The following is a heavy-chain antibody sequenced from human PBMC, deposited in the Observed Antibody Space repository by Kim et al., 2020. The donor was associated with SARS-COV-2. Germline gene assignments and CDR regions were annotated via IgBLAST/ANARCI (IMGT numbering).Heavy chain of an antibody. J-gene: IGHJ4*02. Sequence: GGSLRLSCAASGFTFSSYAMSWVRQAPGKGLEWVSAISGSGGSTYYADSVKGRFTISRDNSKNTLYLQMNSLRAEDTAVYYCAKGAIVLMVYAPYFDYWGQGTLVTVSS. D-gene: IGHD2-8*01. V-gene: IGHV3-23*01. CDR1: GFTFSSYA. CDR3: AKGAIVLMVYAPYFDY. CDR2: ISGSGGST.